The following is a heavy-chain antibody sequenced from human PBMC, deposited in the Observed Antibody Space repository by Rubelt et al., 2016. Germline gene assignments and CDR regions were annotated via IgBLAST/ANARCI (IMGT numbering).Heavy chain of an antibody. CDR3: AGLRGSPQGAAFDI. J-gene: IGHJ3*02. Sequence: EVQLVQSGAEVKKPGESLKISCKGSGYSFTTYWIGWVRQMPGKGLECMGIIYPGDSDTRYSPSFHGQGTSSADKSISTAYRQGSSLKASDTAMYYCAGLRGSPQGAAFDIWGQGTMVTVSS. CDR1: GYSFTTYW. V-gene: IGHV5-51*01. D-gene: IGHD1-26*01. CDR2: IYPGDSDT.